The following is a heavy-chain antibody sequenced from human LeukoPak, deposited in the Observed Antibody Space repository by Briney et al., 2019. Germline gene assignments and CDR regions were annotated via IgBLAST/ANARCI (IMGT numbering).Heavy chain of an antibody. V-gene: IGHV4-38-2*01. D-gene: IGHD2-2*02. Sequence: SETLSLTCAVSGYSISSSYYWGWIRQPPGKGLEWIGSIYHSGSTYYNPSLKSRVTISVDTSKNQFSLKLSSVTAADTAVYYCASHYCSSTSCYNLNWFDPWGQGTLVTVSS. CDR3: ASHYCSSTSCYNLNWFDP. CDR1: GYSISSSYY. J-gene: IGHJ5*02. CDR2: IYHSGST.